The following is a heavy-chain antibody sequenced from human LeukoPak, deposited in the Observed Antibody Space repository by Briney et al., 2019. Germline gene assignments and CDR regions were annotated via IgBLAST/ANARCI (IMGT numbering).Heavy chain of an antibody. D-gene: IGHD6-6*01. V-gene: IGHV4-61*02. CDR1: GGSISSGSYY. CDR3: ARGLIVLRDYMDV. Sequence: PSQTLSLTCTVSGGSISSGSYYWSWIRQPAGKGLEWIGRIYTSGSTNYNPSLKSRVTISVDTSKNQFSLKLSSVTAADTAVYYCARGLIVLRDYMDVWGKGTTATVSS. CDR2: IYTSGST. J-gene: IGHJ6*03.